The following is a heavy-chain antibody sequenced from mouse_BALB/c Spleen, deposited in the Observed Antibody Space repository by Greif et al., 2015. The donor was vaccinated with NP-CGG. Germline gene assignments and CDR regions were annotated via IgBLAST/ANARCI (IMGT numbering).Heavy chain of an antibody. CDR3: ARSHYYGSSHFDY. J-gene: IGHJ2*01. CDR2: IHPNSGNT. D-gene: IGHD1-1*01. CDR1: GYTFTSSW. V-gene: IGHV1S130*01. Sequence: QVQLQQSGSVLVRPGASVKLSCKASGYTFTSSWMHWAKQRPGQGLEWIGEIHPNSGNTNYNEKFKGKATLTVDTSSSTAYVDLSSLTSEDSAVYYCARSHYYGSSHFDYWGQGTTLTVSS.